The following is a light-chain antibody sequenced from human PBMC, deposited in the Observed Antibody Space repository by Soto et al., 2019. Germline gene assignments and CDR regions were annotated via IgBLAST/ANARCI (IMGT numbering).Light chain of an antibody. CDR2: GAS. CDR1: QSVDSSF. CDR3: QQYVSSVT. Sequence: EIVLTQSPGFLSLSPGERATLSCRASQSVDSSFFAWYQQKPGQAPRLLIYGASKRATGIPDRFSGSGSGADFTLTISMLEPEDFAVYYCQQYVSSVTFGQGTKVEIK. J-gene: IGKJ1*01. V-gene: IGKV3-20*01.